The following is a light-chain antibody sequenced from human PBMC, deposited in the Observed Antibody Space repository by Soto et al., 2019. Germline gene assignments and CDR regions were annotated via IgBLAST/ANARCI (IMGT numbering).Light chain of an antibody. CDR2: GAS. Sequence: EIVLTQSPGTLSLSPVERATLSCRASQSVSNNYLAWYQQKPGQAPRLLIYGASSRATGIPDRFSGSGSGTDFTLAISRLEPEDFAVYYCQQYEGSPLTFGGGTKVDIK. CDR3: QQYEGSPLT. V-gene: IGKV3-20*01. J-gene: IGKJ4*01. CDR1: QSVSNNY.